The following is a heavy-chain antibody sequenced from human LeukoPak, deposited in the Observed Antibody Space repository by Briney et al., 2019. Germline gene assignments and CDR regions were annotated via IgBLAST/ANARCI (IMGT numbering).Heavy chain of an antibody. CDR1: GGSISSSSYY. J-gene: IGHJ4*02. CDR2: MYYSGST. V-gene: IGHV4-39*01. D-gene: IGHD1-7*01. Sequence: SETLSLTCTVSGGSISSSSYYWGWIRQPPGKGLEWIGSMYYSGSTYYNPSLKSRVTISVDTSKNQFSLKLSSVTAADTAVYYCARQVEIRDYFDYWGQGTLVTVSS. CDR3: ARQVEIRDYFDY.